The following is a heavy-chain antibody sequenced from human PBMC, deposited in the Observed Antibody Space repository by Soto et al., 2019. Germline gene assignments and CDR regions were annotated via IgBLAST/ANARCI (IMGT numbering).Heavy chain of an antibody. J-gene: IGHJ6*02. CDR1: GGTFSSYA. D-gene: IGHD2-2*02. V-gene: IGHV1-69*01. CDR3: ARKKVPAAISYYYGMDV. CDR2: IIPIFGTA. Sequence: QVQLVQSGAEVKKPGSSVKVSCKASGGTFSSYAISWVRQAPGQGLEWMGGIIPIFGTANYAQKFQGRVTITAAESTSTAYMELSSLRSEDTAVYYCARKKVPAAISYYYGMDVWGQGTTVTVSS.